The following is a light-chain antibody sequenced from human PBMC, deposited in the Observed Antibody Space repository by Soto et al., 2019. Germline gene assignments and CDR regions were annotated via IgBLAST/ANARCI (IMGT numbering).Light chain of an antibody. CDR1: SSNIGAGYD. J-gene: IGLJ1*01. CDR2: ANN. CDR3: QSYDSSLSGYV. V-gene: IGLV1-40*01. Sequence: QSALTQPPSVSGAPGQRVTISCTGSSSNIGAGYDVHWYQQLPGTAPKLLIYANNIRPSGVPGRFSGSKSGTPASLAITGLQAEDEADYYCQSYDSSLSGYVFGTGTKVTVL.